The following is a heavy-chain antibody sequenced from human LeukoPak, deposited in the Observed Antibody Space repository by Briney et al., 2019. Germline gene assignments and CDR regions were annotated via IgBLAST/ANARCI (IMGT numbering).Heavy chain of an antibody. J-gene: IGHJ4*02. D-gene: IGHD2-2*01. CDR3: VRQYCSSTSCSVSDY. V-gene: IGHV3-21*01. CDR1: GFTFSTYS. CDR2: ISSSSSSI. Sequence: PGGSLRLSCAASGFTFSTYSMNWVRQAPGKGLEWVSSISSSSSSIYYADSVKGRFTISRDNAKDSLHLQMNSLRAEDTAVYYCVRQYCSSTSCSVSDYWVQGTPVTVSS.